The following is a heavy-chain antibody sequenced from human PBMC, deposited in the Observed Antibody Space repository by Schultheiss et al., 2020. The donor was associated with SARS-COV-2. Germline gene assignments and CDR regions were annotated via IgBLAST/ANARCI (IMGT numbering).Heavy chain of an antibody. CDR1: GFSFSDAW. J-gene: IGHJ5*02. Sequence: GGSLRLSCAASGFSFSDAWMNWVRQAPGKGLEWVSVIYSGGTTYYADSVKGRFTISRDKSKNTLYLQMNSLRAEDTAVYYCVSYNWGFLFNPWGQGTLVTVSS. V-gene: IGHV3-53*01. D-gene: IGHD1-20*01. CDR3: VSYNWGFLFNP. CDR2: IYSGGTT.